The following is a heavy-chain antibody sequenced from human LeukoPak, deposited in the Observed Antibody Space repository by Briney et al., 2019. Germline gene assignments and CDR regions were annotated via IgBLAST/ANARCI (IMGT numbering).Heavy chain of an antibody. Sequence: GASVKVSCKASGYTFTSYGISWVRQAPGRGLEWMGWISAYNGNTNYAQKLQGRATMTTDTSTSTAYMELRSLRSDDTAVYYCARVLVPASFYYYYGMDVWGQGTTVTVSS. CDR3: ARVLVPASFYYYYGMDV. CDR2: ISAYNGNT. D-gene: IGHD2-2*01. J-gene: IGHJ6*02. CDR1: GYTFTSYG. V-gene: IGHV1-18*01.